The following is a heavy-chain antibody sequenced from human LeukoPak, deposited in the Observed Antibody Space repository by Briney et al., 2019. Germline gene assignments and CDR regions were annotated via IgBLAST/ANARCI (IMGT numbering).Heavy chain of an antibody. CDR1: GFTFSSYW. V-gene: IGHV3-7*01. J-gene: IGHJ3*02. D-gene: IGHD3-3*01. CDR2: IMNDGGEK. CDR3: AKEARDFWSGYWLDAFDI. Sequence: GGSLRLSCAASGFTFSSYWTGWFRQAPGKGLEWGANIMNDGGEKQYLDSAKGRFTISRDNAKNSLYLQMNSLRAQDTAMYYCAKEARDFWSGYWLDAFDIWGQGTMATVSS.